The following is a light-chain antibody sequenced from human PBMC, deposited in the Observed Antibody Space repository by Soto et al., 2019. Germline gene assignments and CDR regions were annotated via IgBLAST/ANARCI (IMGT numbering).Light chain of an antibody. V-gene: IGLV1-44*01. CDR1: SSNIGSNT. Sequence: QSVLTQPPSASGTPGQRVTISCSGSSSNIGSNTVNWYQQLPGTAPKLLIYINNHRPSGVPDRFSGSKSGTSASLAITGLQAEDEADYYCAACNNSINDPVFGGGTKLTVL. J-gene: IGLJ2*01. CDR3: AACNNSINDPV. CDR2: INN.